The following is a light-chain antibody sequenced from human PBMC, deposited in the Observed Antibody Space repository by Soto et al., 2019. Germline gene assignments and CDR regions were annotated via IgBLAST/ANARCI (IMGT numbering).Light chain of an antibody. J-gene: IGKJ1*01. CDR1: QSLVYSDGNTY. Sequence: DLVLTQTPLSSPVTLGQPASISCRSSQSLVYSDGNTYLSWLQQRPGQPPRLLIYKVSNRFSGVPERFSGSGAGTEFTLTISRVEAEDVGVYYGMQFSRFPRTFGQGTKVEIK. CDR3: MQFSRFPRT. CDR2: KVS. V-gene: IGKV2-24*01.